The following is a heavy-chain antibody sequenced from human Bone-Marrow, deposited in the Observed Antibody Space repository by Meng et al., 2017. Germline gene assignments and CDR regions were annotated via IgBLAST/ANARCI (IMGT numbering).Heavy chain of an antibody. Sequence: GESLKISCIASGFTFGDYAMSWVRQAPGKGLEWVAFIRSKVYGATTEYAASVKGRFTISRDDSKTIAYLQMNSLKTEATAVYYCTRFCTSTSCYAVDAFDIWGQGTMVTVSS. D-gene: IGHD2-2*01. V-gene: IGHV3-49*04. CDR1: GFTFGDYA. CDR3: TRFCTSTSCYAVDAFDI. J-gene: IGHJ3*02. CDR2: IRSKVYGATT.